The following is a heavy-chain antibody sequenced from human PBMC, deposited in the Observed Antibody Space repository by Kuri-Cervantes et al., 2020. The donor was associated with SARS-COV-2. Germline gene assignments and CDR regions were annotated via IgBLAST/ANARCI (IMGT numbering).Heavy chain of an antibody. J-gene: IGHJ6*03. CDR2: ISGGST. V-gene: IGHV3-38-3*01. CDR3: AKVRWGNLIAAAGPWYYYYMGV. D-gene: IGHD6-13*01. Sequence: LSLTCAASGFTVSSNEMSWVRQAPGKGLEWVSSISGGSTYYADSRKGRFTISRDNSKNTLHLQMNSLRAEDTAVYYCAKVRWGNLIAAAGPWYYYYMGVWGKGTTVTVSS. CDR1: GFTVSSNE.